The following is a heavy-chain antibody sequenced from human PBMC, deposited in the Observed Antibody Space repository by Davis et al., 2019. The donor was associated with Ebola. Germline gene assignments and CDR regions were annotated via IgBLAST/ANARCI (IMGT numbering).Heavy chain of an antibody. J-gene: IGHJ3*02. V-gene: IGHV1-18*04. CDR2: INAYNGNT. Sequence: AASVKVSCKASGYTFTSYGITWVRQAPGQGLEWMGWINAYNGNTNYAQKLQGRVTMTTDTSTRTAYMELRSLRSDDTAVYYGARVVGYCSGGRCYGDDAFDIWGQGTMVTVSS. D-gene: IGHD2-15*01. CDR3: ARVVGYCSGGRCYGDDAFDI. CDR1: GYTFTSYG.